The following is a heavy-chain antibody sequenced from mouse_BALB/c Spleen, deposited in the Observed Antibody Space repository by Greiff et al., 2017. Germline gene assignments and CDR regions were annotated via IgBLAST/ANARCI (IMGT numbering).Heavy chain of an antibody. J-gene: IGHJ4*01. CDR1: GFTFSNYW. D-gene: IGHD1-1*01. CDR2: IRLKSNNYAT. V-gene: IGHV6-6*02. Sequence: EVKLMESGGGLVQPGGSMKLSCVASGFTFSNYWMNWVRQSPEKGLEWVAEIRLKSNNYATHYAESVKGRFTISRDDSKSSVYLQMNNLRAEDTGIYYCLLYYGSSYGYAMDYWGQGTSVTVSS. CDR3: LLYYGSSYGYAMDY.